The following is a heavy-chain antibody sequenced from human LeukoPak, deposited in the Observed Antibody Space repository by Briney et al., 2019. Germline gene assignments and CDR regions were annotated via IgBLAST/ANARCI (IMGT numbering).Heavy chain of an antibody. J-gene: IGHJ4*02. CDR3: ARGVHVRVYDSNPHYGHY. CDR2: INPRTGGT. D-gene: IGHD3-22*01. V-gene: IGHV1-46*01. Sequence: ASVKVSCKASGYTFTSYYIFWVRQAPGQGLEWMGIINPRTGGTSYSQKFQGRVTMTRDMSTSTVYMELSSLRSEDTALYYCARGVHVRVYDSNPHYGHYWGQGTLVTVSS. CDR1: GYTFTSYY.